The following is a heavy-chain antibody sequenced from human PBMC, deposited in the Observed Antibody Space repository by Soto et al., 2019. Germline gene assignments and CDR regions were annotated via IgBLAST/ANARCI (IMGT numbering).Heavy chain of an antibody. D-gene: IGHD3-22*01. J-gene: IGHJ4*02. V-gene: IGHV4-34*01. CDR3: ARLGYDSSVDYADFDY. CDR1: SGSFSGYY. CDR2: ISQSGHT. Sequence: TSETLSLTCSIYSGSFSGYYWSWIRQPPGKGLEWIGEISQSGHTNYSPSLKSRVTISIDTSKKQFSLNLGSVTAADTAVYYCARLGYDSSVDYADFDYWGQGTLVTVSS.